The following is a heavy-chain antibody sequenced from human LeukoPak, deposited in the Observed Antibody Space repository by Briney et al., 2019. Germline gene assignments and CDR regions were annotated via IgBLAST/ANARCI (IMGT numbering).Heavy chain of an antibody. CDR3: VRLVAMPYPNFDY. CDR2: INSDGYSI. V-gene: IGHV3-74*01. D-gene: IGHD2-21*01. Sequence: PGGSLRLSCAASGFTFSAYWMHWVRQVPGAGLVWLSRINSDGYSIAYADSVKGRFTISRDNAKNTLYLEMNSLRAEDTAVYYCVRLVAMPYPNFDYWGQGTLVTVSS. J-gene: IGHJ4*02. CDR1: GFTFSAYW.